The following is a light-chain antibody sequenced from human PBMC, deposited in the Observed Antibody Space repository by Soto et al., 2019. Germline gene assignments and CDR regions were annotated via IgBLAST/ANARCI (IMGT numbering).Light chain of an antibody. CDR3: QQYYNYPNT. Sequence: AIRMTQSPSSLSASTGDRVTITCRASQGVSSYFAWYQQKPGKAPKLLIYAASTLQSGVPSRFSGSGSGTDFTLTISCLQSEDIATYYCQQYYNYPNTFVQGTRLEI. CDR2: AAS. J-gene: IGKJ5*01. CDR1: QGVSSY. V-gene: IGKV1-8*01.